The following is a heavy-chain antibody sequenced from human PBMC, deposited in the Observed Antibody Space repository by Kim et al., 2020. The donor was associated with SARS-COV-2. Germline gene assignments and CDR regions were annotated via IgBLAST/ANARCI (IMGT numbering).Heavy chain of an antibody. CDR1: GFTFSSYG. CDR2: ISYDGSNK. D-gene: IGHD3-22*01. Sequence: GGSLRLSCAASGFTFSSYGMHWVRQAPGKGLEWVAVISYDGSNKYYADSVKGRFTISRDNSKNTLYLQMNSLRAEDTAVYYCARGTYSSGYYNAFDIWGQGPMVTVSS. CDR3: ARGTYSSGYYNAFDI. J-gene: IGHJ3*02. V-gene: IGHV3-33*05.